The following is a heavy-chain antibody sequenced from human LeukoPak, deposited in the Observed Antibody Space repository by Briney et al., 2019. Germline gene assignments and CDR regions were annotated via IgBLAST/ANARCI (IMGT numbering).Heavy chain of an antibody. V-gene: IGHV4-59*01. CDR1: GGSISSYY. CDR2: IYYSGST. J-gene: IGHJ4*02. D-gene: IGHD6-19*01. Sequence: KSSETLSLTCTVFGGSISSYYWSWIRQPPGKGLEWIGYIYYSGSTNYNPSLKSRVTISVDTSKNQFSLKLSSVTAADTAVYYCARDRSGDFDCWGQGTLVTVSS. CDR3: ARDRSGDFDC.